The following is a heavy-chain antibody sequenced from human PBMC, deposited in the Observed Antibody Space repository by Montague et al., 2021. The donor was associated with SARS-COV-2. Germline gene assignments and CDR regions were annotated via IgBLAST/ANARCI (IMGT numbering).Heavy chain of an antibody. CDR3: ARVPDPMRFHSDASEYYSYFDS. Sequence: SETLSLTCTVSGYSITNGYYWAWIRQPPGKDLEWIGMIYHSGDSYYNPSLKSRVTISVDTSKNQFSLRLSDVSAADTALYYCARVPDPMRFHSDASEYYSYFDSWGQGALVTVSS. D-gene: IGHD2/OR15-2a*01. V-gene: IGHV4-38-2*02. CDR1: GYSITNGYY. J-gene: IGHJ4*02. CDR2: IYHSGDS.